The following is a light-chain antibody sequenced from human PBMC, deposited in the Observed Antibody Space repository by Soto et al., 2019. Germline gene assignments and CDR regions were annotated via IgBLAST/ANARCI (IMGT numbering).Light chain of an antibody. CDR2: WAS. CDR3: QQYYSTLLT. Sequence: DIVMTQSPDSLAVSLGERATINCKSSQSVLYSSNNKNQLAWYQQKPGQPPKLLIYWASTRESGVPDRFSGSGSGTDFTLTISSLQAQDVAVYYCQQYYSTLLTFGGGTKVEIK. J-gene: IGKJ4*01. V-gene: IGKV4-1*01. CDR1: QSVLYSSNNKNQ.